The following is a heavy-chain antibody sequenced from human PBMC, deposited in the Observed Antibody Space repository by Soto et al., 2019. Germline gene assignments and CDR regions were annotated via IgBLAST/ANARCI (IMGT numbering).Heavy chain of an antibody. D-gene: IGHD4-17*01. CDR3: AREGDYGLGDY. Sequence: QVQLVESGGGVVQPGRSLRLSCAASGFTFSSYAMHWVRQAPGKGLEWVAVISYDGSNKYYADSVKGRFTISRDNSKNTLYLQMNSLRAEDTAVYYCAREGDYGLGDYWGQGTLVTVSS. V-gene: IGHV3-30-3*01. CDR1: GFTFSSYA. CDR2: ISYDGSNK. J-gene: IGHJ4*02.